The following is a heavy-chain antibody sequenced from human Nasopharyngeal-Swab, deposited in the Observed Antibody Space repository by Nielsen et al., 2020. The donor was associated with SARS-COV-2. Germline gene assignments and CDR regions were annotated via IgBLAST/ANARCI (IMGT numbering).Heavy chain of an antibody. Sequence: WIRQPPGKGLEWISYISSTGTTIYYADSVKGRFTISRDNAKNSLFLQMNSLRAEDTALYYCARAMGYSYGWDYWGQGTQVTVSS. J-gene: IGHJ4*02. V-gene: IGHV3-48*03. D-gene: IGHD5-18*01. CDR3: ARAMGYSYGWDY. CDR2: ISSTGTTI.